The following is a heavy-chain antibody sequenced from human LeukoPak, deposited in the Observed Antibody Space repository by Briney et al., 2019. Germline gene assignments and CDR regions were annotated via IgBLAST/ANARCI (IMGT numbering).Heavy chain of an antibody. CDR3: ARDIVATTAYYYYYVMDV. CDR2: SNPNSGGT. V-gene: IGHV1-2*02. Sequence: ASVKVSCKASGYTFTGYYMHWVRQAPGQGIEWMGCSNPNSGGTNYAQKFQGSVTMTRDTSISTAYMELSRLRSDDTPVYYCARDIVATTAYYYYYVMDVWGERTTVTVSS. CDR1: GYTFTGYY. D-gene: IGHD5-12*01. J-gene: IGHJ6*02.